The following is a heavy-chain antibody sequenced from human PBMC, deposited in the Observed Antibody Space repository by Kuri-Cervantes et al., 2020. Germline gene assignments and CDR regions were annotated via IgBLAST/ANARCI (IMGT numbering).Heavy chain of an antibody. CDR1: GFTFSSYS. J-gene: IGHJ6*03. CDR3: ARGRLGGYCSSTSCYGGPAARTYYYYMDV. CDR2: ISSSSSYI. D-gene: IGHD2-2*01. Sequence: GESLKISCAASGFTFSSYSMNWVRQAPGKGLEWVSSISSSSSYIYYADSVKGRFTISRDNAKNSLYLQMNSLRAEDTAVYYCARGRLGGYCSSTSCYGGPAARTYYYYMDVWGKGTTVTVSS. V-gene: IGHV3-21*01.